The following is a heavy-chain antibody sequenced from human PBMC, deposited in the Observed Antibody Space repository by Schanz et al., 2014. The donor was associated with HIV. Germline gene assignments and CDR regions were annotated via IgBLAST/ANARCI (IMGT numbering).Heavy chain of an antibody. Sequence: EVQLVESGGGLVQPGRSLRLSCAASGFTFDDYAMHWVRQAPGKGLEWVSVISWNSGSIGYADSVKGRFTISRDNSKNTLYLQMNSLRAEDTAVYYCASPLLYDSLDVWGQGTTVTVSS. CDR2: ISWNSGSI. V-gene: IGHV3-9*01. CDR1: GFTFDDYA. J-gene: IGHJ6*02. D-gene: IGHD3-22*01. CDR3: ASPLLYDSLDV.